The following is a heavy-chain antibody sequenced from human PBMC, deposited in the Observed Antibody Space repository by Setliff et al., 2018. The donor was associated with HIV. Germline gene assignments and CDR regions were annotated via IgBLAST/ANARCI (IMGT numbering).Heavy chain of an antibody. CDR3: ARSHFITLFGVIFYPGYFDL. CDR1: GYSFTSHW. J-gene: IGHJ2*01. CDR2: IYPSDSAT. Sequence: GESLKISCKGSGYSFTSHWIAWVRQMPGQGLEWMGIIYPSDSATAYSPSFQGQITISADKSISTAYLQWSSLKASDTAIYYCARSHFITLFGVIFYPGYFDLWGRGTQVTVSS. V-gene: IGHV5-51*01. D-gene: IGHD3-3*01.